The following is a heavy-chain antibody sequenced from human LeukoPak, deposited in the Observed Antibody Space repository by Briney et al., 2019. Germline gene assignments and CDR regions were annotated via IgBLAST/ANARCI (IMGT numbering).Heavy chain of an antibody. CDR3: ARGGASKGIVVVVAATSGAFDI. V-gene: IGHV4-59*01. Sequence: SETLSLTCTVSGGSISSYYWSWIRQPPGKGLEWIGYIYYSGSTNYNPSLKSRVTTSVDTSKNQFSLKLSSVTAADTAVYYCARGGASKGIVVVVAATSGAFDIWGQGTMVTVSS. CDR1: GGSISSYY. J-gene: IGHJ3*02. CDR2: IYYSGST. D-gene: IGHD2-15*01.